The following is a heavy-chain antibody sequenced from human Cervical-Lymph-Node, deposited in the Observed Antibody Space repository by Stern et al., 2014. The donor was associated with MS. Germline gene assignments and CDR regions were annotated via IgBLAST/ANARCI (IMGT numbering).Heavy chain of an antibody. V-gene: IGHV1-46*03. CDR3: ARGPADRYCGGDCRAEYFQH. CDR1: GYTFTSYY. J-gene: IGHJ1*01. D-gene: IGHD2-21*02. CDR2: INPSGGST. Sequence: VQLVESGAEVKKPGASVKVSCKASGYTFTSYYMHWVRQAPGQGLEWMGIINPSGGSTSYAQKFQGRVTMTGDTSTSTVYMELSSLRSGDTAVYYCARGPADRYCGGDCRAEYFQHWGQGTLVTVSS.